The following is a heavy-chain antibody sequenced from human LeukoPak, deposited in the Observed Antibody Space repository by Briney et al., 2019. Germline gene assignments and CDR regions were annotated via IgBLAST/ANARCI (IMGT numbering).Heavy chain of an antibody. CDR1: GFTFDDYA. CDR3: AKDMGAMVATTTIDY. CDR2: ISWNSGSI. V-gene: IGHV3-9*01. Sequence: PGGSLRLSCAASGFTFDDYAMHWVRQAPGKGLEWVSGISWNSGSIGYADSVKGRFTISRDNAKNSLYLQMNSLRAEDTALYYCAKDMGAMVATTTIDYWGQGTLVTVSS. J-gene: IGHJ4*02. D-gene: IGHD5-12*01.